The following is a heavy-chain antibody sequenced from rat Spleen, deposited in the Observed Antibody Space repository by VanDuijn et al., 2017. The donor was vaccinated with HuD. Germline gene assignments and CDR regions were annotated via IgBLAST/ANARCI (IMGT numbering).Heavy chain of an antibody. V-gene: IGHV5-20*01. J-gene: IGHJ2*01. D-gene: IGHD1-1*01. CDR2: ISYDGGST. CDR3: TTGTAITTVPPFDY. Sequence: EVQLVESGGGLVQPGRSLKLSCAASGFTFSNYGMAWVRQAPKKGLEWVAYISYDGGSTYYRDSVKGRFTISRDNAKSTLYLQMDSLRSEDTATYYCTTGTAITTVPPFDYWGQGVMVTVSS. CDR1: GFTFSNYG.